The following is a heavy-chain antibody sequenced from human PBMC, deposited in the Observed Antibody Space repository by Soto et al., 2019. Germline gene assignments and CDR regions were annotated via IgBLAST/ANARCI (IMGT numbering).Heavy chain of an antibody. D-gene: IGHD1-1*01. CDR3: ARAKTGTNSDTGFDV. V-gene: IGHV1-69*12. Sequence: QVQLVQSGAEVKKPGSSVKVSCKASGGTFNTYAISWVRQAPGQGLEWMGGIITTFNTPKYAHRFQGRVTITADESTSKAYMELISLRSEDTALYYCARAKTGTNSDTGFDVLSQGTTVTVSS. J-gene: IGHJ6*02. CDR2: IITTFNTP. CDR1: GGTFNTYA.